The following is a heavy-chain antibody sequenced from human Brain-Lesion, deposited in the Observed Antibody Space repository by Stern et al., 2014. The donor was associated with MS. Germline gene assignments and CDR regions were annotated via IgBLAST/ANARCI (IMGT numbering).Heavy chain of an antibody. V-gene: IGHV3-9*01. J-gene: IGHJ4*01. CDR2: ISWNSGTI. CDR1: GFTFDDYA. CDR3: ARDITGSSAYFAY. D-gene: IGHD1-14*01. Sequence: EVQLVESGGDLVQPGRSLRLSCAAFGFTFDDYAMHWVRQAPGKGLAWVAGISWNSGTIGYADSVKGRFTTSRDNAYSSLYLQMNSLRPEDTALYYCARDITGSSAYFAYWGHGTLVTVSS.